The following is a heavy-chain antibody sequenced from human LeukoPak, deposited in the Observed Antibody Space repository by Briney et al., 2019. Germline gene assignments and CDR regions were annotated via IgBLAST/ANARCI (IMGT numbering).Heavy chain of an antibody. V-gene: IGHV1-69*06. CDR2: IIPIFGTA. Sequence: ASVKVSCKASGGTFSSYAISWVRQAPGQGLEWMGGIIPIFGTANYAQKFQGRVTITADKFTSTAYMELSSLRSEDTAVYYCARSAGAGASSKHPFDYWGQGTLVTVSS. CDR1: GGTFSSYA. D-gene: IGHD6-19*01. J-gene: IGHJ4*02. CDR3: ARSAGAGASSKHPFDY.